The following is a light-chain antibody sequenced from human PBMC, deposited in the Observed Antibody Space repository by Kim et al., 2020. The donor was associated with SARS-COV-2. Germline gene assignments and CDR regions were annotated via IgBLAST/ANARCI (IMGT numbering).Light chain of an antibody. CDR3: NSRDSSGYHWV. CDR2: GKT. Sequence: ALGPTVRITCQGDGLSTYYATWYQQKPGQAPILVIYGKTNRPSGIPHRFSGSGSGNTASLTITGAQAEDKADYYCNSRDSSGYHWVFGGGTQLTVL. V-gene: IGLV3-19*01. CDR1: GLSTYY. J-gene: IGLJ3*02.